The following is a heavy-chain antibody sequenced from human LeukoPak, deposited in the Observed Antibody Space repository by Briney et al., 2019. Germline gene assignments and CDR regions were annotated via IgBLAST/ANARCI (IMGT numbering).Heavy chain of an antibody. CDR2: IYHSGTS. CDR1: GYSLTTDYF. D-gene: IGHD1-26*01. J-gene: IGHJ4*02. Sequence: PSETLSLTCSVSGYSLTTDYFWGWVRQTPGKGLEWIGSIYHSGTSYYNPSLKGRVTMSADTSKNNFSLKLSSVTAADTATYYCARLNGNYWEGYFEHWGQGALVIVSS. CDR3: ARLNGNYWEGYFEH. V-gene: IGHV4-38-2*02.